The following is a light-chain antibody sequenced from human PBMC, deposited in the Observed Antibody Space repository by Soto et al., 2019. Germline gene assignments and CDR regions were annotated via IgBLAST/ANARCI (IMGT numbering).Light chain of an antibody. J-gene: IGKJ5*01. CDR2: ATS. CDR3: LQYNTYPIT. Sequence: DIQMTQSPSSLPASVGDRVTITCRASQDIRNDLGWYQHKPGKAPKRLIYATSSLHSGVPSRFSGRGSGTEFTLSISSLQPDDFVIYYCLQYNTYPITFGQGTRLDIK. CDR1: QDIRND. V-gene: IGKV1-17*01.